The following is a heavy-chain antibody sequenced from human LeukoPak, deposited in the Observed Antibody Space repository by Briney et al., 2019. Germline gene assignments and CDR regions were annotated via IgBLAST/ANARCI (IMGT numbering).Heavy chain of an antibody. V-gene: IGHV4-39*07. CDR3: TKSDGYGLIRI. D-gene: IGHD3-10*01. Sequence: SETLSLTCSVSGDSIIGYYWGWIRQPPGKGLEWIGNIYYTGNTHYNSSLTSRVTISLDTSKNQFSLKVISMTAADTAAYYCTKSDGYGLIRICGRGTMVTVSS. CDR1: GDSIIGYY. CDR2: IYYTGNT. J-gene: IGHJ3*02.